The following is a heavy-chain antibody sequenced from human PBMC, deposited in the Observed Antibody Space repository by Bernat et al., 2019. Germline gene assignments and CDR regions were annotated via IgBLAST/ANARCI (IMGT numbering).Heavy chain of an antibody. J-gene: IGHJ4*02. Sequence: QLQLQESGPGLVKPSETLSLTCTVSGGSISSSSYYWGWIRQPPGKGLEWIGRIYYSGSTYYHPSLKSRVTISVDTSKNQFSLKLSSVTAADTAVYYCAGYRGRYFDWSLWGQGTLVTVSS. D-gene: IGHD3-9*01. V-gene: IGHV4-39*01. CDR2: IYYSGST. CDR3: AGYRGRYFDWSL. CDR1: GGSISSSSYY.